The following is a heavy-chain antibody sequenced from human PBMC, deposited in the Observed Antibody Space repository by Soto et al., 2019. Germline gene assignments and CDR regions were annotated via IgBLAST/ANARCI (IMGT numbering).Heavy chain of an antibody. CDR2: IIPIFGTA. J-gene: IGHJ4*02. CDR3: ASSNPTYYDILTGYVFDY. Sequence: KVSCKASGGTFSSYAISWVRQAPGQGLEWMGGIIPIFGTANYAQKFQGRVTITADKSTSTAYMELSSLRSEDTAVYYCASSNPTYYDILTGYVFDYWGQGTLVTVSS. V-gene: IGHV1-69*06. D-gene: IGHD3-9*01. CDR1: GGTFSSYA.